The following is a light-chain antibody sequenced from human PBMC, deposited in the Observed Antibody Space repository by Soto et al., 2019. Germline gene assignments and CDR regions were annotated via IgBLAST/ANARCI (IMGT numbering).Light chain of an antibody. CDR1: SSDVGGYNY. CDR3: SSYTSSSTVL. V-gene: IGLV2-14*01. J-gene: IGLJ2*01. Sequence: QSALTQPASVSGSPGQSITISCTGISSDVGGYNYVSWYQQHPGKAPKLTIYDVSNRPSGVSNRFSGSKSGNTASLTISGLQAEDEADYYCSSYTSSSTVLFGGGTKLTVL. CDR2: DVS.